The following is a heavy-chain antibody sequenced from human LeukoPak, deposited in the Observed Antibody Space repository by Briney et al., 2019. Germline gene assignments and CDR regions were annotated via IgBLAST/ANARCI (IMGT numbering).Heavy chain of an antibody. CDR3: ARDPSNTSGWKTWFDP. J-gene: IGHJ5*02. D-gene: IGHD6-19*01. Sequence: ASVKVSCKASGYTFTSHGISWVRQAPGQGLEWMGWISAYNGDTKHAQNLQGRVTLTTYTSTTTAYLELRSLRSDDTAVYYCARDPSNTSGWKTWFDPWGQGTLVTVSS. CDR2: ISAYNGDT. CDR1: GYTFTSHG. V-gene: IGHV1-18*01.